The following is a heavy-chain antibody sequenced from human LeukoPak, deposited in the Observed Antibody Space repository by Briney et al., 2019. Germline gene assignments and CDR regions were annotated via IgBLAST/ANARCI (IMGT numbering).Heavy chain of an antibody. Sequence: GGSLRLSCGASGFTLSSYGMNWVRQAPGKGLEWVADIWYDGSDKYYADSVEGRFTVSRDNSKYTLNLQMNSLRAEDTAVYYCARDLGITADGNYFDFGGRGTRVTVSS. CDR2: IWYDGSDK. CDR3: ARDLGITADGNYFDF. V-gene: IGHV3-33*08. J-gene: IGHJ4*02. CDR1: GFTLSSYG. D-gene: IGHD6-13*01.